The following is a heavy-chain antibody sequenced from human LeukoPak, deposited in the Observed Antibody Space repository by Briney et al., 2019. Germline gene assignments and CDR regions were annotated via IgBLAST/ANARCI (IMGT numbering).Heavy chain of an antibody. D-gene: IGHD7-27*01. CDR1: GGSISSSSNY. V-gene: IGHV4-39*07. CDR3: AKEPTGDKSFDY. Sequence: SETLSLTCTVSGGSISSSSNYWGWIRQPPGKGPEWIVTVFYSGGTYGTTYYNPSLKSRVTISVDTSKNQLSLDLSFVTAADTAVYYCAKEPTGDKSFDYWGQGTLVTVSS. CDR2: VFYSGGTYGTT. J-gene: IGHJ4*02.